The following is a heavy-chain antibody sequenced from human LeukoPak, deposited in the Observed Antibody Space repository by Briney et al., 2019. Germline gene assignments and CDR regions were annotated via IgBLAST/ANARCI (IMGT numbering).Heavy chain of an antibody. CDR3: AKPSILTGYYPSFDY. D-gene: IGHD3-9*01. V-gene: IGHV3-23*01. CDR2: ISGSGGST. J-gene: IGHJ4*02. Sequence: GGSLRLSCAASGFTFSSYAMSWVRQAPGKGLEWVSAISGSGGSTYYADSVKGRFTISRDNSKNTLYLQMNSLRAEDTAVCYCAKPSILTGYYPSFDYWGQGTLVTVSS. CDR1: GFTFSSYA.